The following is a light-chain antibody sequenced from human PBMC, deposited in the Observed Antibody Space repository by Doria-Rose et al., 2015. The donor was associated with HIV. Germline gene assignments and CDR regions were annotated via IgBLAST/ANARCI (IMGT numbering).Light chain of an antibody. J-gene: IGLJ2*01. Sequence: LTQPPSVSVAPGKTARITCGGNNIGSKSVHWYQQKPGQAPVLVIYYDSDRPSGIPERFSGSNSGNTATLTISRVEAGDEADYYCQAWDSSSDHSHVVFGGGTKLTVL. CDR2: YDS. V-gene: IGLV3-21*04. CDR3: QAWDSSSDHSHVV. CDR1: NIGSKS.